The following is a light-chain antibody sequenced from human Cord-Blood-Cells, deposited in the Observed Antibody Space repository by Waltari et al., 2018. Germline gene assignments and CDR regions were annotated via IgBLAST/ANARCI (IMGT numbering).Light chain of an antibody. V-gene: IGLV2-14*01. Sequence: QSALTQPASVSGSPGQSITISCTGTSSGVGGYNYVSWYQQHPGKASKLMIYDVSKRPSGVSNRFSGSKSGNTASLTISGLQAEDEADYYCSSYTSSSTWVFGGGTKLTVL. J-gene: IGLJ3*02. CDR2: DVS. CDR3: SSYTSSSTWV. CDR1: SSGVGGYNY.